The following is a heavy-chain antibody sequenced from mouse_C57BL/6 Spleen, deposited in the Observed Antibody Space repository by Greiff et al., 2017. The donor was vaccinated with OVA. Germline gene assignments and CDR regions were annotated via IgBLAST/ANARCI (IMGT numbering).Heavy chain of an antibody. CDR2: IDPSDSYT. V-gene: IGHV1-69*01. D-gene: IGHD2-2*01. CDR1: GYTFTSYW. J-gene: IGHJ4*01. Sequence: VKLQQPGAELVMPGASVKLSCKASGYTFTSYWMHWVKQRPGQGLEWIGEIDPSDSYTNYNQKFKGKSTLTVDKSSSTAYMQLSSLTSEDSAVYYCARGGVTGGRYAMDYWGQGTSVTVSS. CDR3: ARGGVTGGRYAMDY.